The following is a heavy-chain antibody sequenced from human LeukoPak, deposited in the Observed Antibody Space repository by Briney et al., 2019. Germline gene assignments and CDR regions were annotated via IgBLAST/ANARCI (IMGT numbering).Heavy chain of an antibody. V-gene: IGHV3-23*01. CDR1: GFTFSSYA. Sequence: GGSLRLSCAASGFTFSSYAMSWARQAPGKGLEWVSAISGSGGSTYYADSVKGRFTISRDNSKNTLYLQMNSLRAEDTAVYYCAKPIVVVPAADRNMDVWGKGTTVTVSS. J-gene: IGHJ6*03. D-gene: IGHD2-2*01. CDR2: ISGSGGST. CDR3: AKPIVVVPAADRNMDV.